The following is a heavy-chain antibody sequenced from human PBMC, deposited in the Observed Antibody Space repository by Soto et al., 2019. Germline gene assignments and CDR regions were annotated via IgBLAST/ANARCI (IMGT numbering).Heavy chain of an antibody. Sequence: SGPTLVNPTQTLTLTCTFSGFSLSTSGMCVSWIRQPPGKALEWLALIDWDDDKYYSTSLKTRLTISKDTSKNQVVLTMTNMDPVDTATYYCARIRLGQRGLYYYGMDVWGQGTTVTVSS. CDR3: ARIRLGQRGLYYYGMDV. V-gene: IGHV2-70*01. CDR2: IDWDDDK. J-gene: IGHJ6*02. D-gene: IGHD6-25*01. CDR1: GFSLSTSGMC.